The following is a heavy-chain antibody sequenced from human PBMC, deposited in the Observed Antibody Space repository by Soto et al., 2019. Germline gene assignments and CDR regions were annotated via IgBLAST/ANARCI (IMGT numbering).Heavy chain of an antibody. CDR1: GFSFSSYG. CDR3: ARASSGRWSYDYYGMDV. J-gene: IGHJ6*02. D-gene: IGHD6-19*01. V-gene: IGHV3-33*03. CDR2: IWYDGSTK. Sequence: QVQLVESGGGVVQPGRSLRLSCAASGFSFSSYGMHWVRQAPGKGLEWVAVIWYDGSTKYYADSVKGRFTISRDNPKKTLQLQMDSLRVEDTAVYYCARASSGRWSYDYYGMDVWGRGTTVTVSS.